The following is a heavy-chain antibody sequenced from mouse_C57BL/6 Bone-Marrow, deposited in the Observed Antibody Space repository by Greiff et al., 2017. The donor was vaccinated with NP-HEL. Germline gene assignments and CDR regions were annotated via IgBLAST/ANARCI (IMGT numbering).Heavy chain of an antibody. D-gene: IGHD1-1*01. CDR1: GYTFTDYE. Sequence: VKLQESGAELVRPGASVTLSCKASGYTFTDYEMHWVKQTPVHGLEWIGAIDPETGGTAYNQKFKGKAILTADKSSSTAYMELRSLTSEDSAVYYCTRTVVAHWYFDVWGTGTTVTVSS. CDR2: IDPETGGT. J-gene: IGHJ1*03. CDR3: TRTVVAHWYFDV. V-gene: IGHV1-15*01.